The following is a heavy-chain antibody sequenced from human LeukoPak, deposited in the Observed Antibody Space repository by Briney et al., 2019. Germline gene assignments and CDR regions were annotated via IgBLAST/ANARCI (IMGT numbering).Heavy chain of an antibody. CDR3: ARGCWSYYDFWSGYYLNYYYYYMDV. V-gene: IGHV1-8*01. CDR2: MNPNSGNT. J-gene: IGHJ6*03. Sequence: ASVKVSCKASGYTFTSYDINWVRQATGQGLEWMGWMNPNSGNTGYAQKFQGRVTMTRNTSISTAYMELSSLRCEDTAVYYCARGCWSYYDFWSGYYLNYYYYYMDVWGKGTTVTVSS. D-gene: IGHD3-3*01. CDR1: GYTFTSYD.